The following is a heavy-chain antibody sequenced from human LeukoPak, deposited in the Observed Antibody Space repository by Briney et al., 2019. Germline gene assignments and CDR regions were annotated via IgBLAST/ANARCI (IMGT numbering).Heavy chain of an antibody. Sequence: PGGSLTLSCTASGLTFSSYAMSWVRQAPGKGREWVSAISGSDGSSYYADSVKGQFPISRDNSKNTLDLQMNSLRAEDTAAYYCAKERQQRDAFDIWGQGTMVTVSS. CDR1: GLTFSSYA. CDR2: ISGSDGSS. J-gene: IGHJ3*02. V-gene: IGHV3-23*01. CDR3: AKERQQRDAFDI. D-gene: IGHD6-13*01.